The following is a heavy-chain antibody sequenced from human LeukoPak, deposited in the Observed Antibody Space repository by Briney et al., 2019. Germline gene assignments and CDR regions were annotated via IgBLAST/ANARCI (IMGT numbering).Heavy chain of an antibody. D-gene: IGHD2-21*01. Sequence: GGSLRLSCAASGFTFSSYSMNWVRQAPGKGLEWVSSISSSSSYIYYADSVKGRFTISRDNAKNSLYLQMNSLRAEDTAVYYCARGRAVDDDAFDIWGQGTMVTVSS. V-gene: IGHV3-21*01. CDR2: ISSSSSYI. J-gene: IGHJ3*02. CDR1: GFTFSSYS. CDR3: ARGRAVDDDAFDI.